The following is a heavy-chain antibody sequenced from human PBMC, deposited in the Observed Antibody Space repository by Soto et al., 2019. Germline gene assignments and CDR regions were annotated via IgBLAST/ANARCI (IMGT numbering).Heavy chain of an antibody. Sequence: GGSLKISFRCSGYSFTRYWIVVGLQVPGKGLEWMGIIYPGDSDTRYSPSFQGQVTISADKSISTAYLQWSSLKASDTAMYYCERELYYYDSSAYYSYGMDVWGQGTTVTVSS. V-gene: IGHV5-51*01. D-gene: IGHD3-22*01. CDR3: ERELYYYDSSAYYSYGMDV. J-gene: IGHJ6*02. CDR1: GYSFTRYW. CDR2: IYPGDSDT.